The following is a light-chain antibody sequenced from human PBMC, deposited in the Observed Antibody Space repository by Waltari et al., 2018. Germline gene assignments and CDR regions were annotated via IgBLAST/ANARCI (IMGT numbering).Light chain of an antibody. CDR2: DVN. CDR1: TSDIGSHNI. CDR3: CSYAGSTTWV. Sequence: QSALTQPASMSGSPGQSITVSCTGATSDIGSHNIVSWYQQHPGKAPKLMRYDVNRRPSGVSDRFSGSKSGITASLTISGLQAEDEADYYCCSYAGSTTWVFGGGTKLTVL. J-gene: IGLJ3*02. V-gene: IGLV2-23*02.